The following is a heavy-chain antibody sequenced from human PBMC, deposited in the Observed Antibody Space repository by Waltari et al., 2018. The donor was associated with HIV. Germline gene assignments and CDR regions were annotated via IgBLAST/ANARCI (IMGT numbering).Heavy chain of an antibody. Sequence: EVQLVESGGGLVQPGGSLRLSCAASGFTFTSYGMNWVRQAPGKGLELFSFISSSSSTIYYADSVKGRFTISRDNAKNSLYLQMNSLRAEDTAVYYCARETYYYDSSGPYFDYWGQGTLVTVSS. D-gene: IGHD3-22*01. CDR1: GFTFTSYG. V-gene: IGHV3-48*01. J-gene: IGHJ4*02. CDR3: ARETYYYDSSGPYFDY. CDR2: ISSSSSTI.